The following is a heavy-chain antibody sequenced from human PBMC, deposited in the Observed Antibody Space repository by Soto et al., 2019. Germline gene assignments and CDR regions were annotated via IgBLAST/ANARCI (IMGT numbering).Heavy chain of an antibody. Sequence: SETLSLSCAVAGGSIIDRNGRSFVRQPPGKGLEWIGEIYHSGSTNYTPSLKSRVTISVDKSKNQFSLKLSSVTAADTAVYYCAAAAANYYYYGMDVWGQGTTVTVSS. CDR2: IYHSGST. CDR1: GGSIIDRNG. D-gene: IGHD6-13*01. J-gene: IGHJ6*02. CDR3: AAAAANYYYYGMDV. V-gene: IGHV4-4*02.